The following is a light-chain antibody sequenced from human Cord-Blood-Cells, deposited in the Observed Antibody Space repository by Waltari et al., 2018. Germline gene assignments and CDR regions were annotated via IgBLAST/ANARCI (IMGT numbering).Light chain of an antibody. J-gene: IGKJ4*01. Sequence: EIVLTQSTATLSLSPGERATLSCGASQSVSSYLAWYQQKPGQAPRLLIYDASNRATGIPARFSGSGSGTDFTLTISSLEPEDFAVYYCQQRSNWPTFGGGTKVEIK. V-gene: IGKV3-11*01. CDR3: QQRSNWPT. CDR2: DAS. CDR1: QSVSSY.